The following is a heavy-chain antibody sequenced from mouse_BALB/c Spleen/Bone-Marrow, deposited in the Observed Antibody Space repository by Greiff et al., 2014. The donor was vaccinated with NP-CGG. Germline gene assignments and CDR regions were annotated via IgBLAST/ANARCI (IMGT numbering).Heavy chain of an antibody. J-gene: IGHJ4*01. V-gene: IGHV5-9-3*01. CDR2: ISSGGRYT. D-gene: IGHD1-1*02. CDR1: GFTFSSYG. CDR3: TRQRGDYAMDY. Sequence: VQLKESGGGLVKPGGSLKLSCAASGFTFSSYGVSWVRQTPEKRLEGVATISSGGRYTFYPDSVKGRFTISRDNAKNTLYLQMSSLRSEDTAMYYCTRQRGDYAMDYWGQGTSVTVPS.